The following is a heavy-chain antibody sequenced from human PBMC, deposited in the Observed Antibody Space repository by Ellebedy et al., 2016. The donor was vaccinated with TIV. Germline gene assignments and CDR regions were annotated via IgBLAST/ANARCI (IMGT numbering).Heavy chain of an antibody. CDR1: GFTFSSYA. CDR3: AKEGESGRPRGMKIPANRRPLDV. CDR2: ISGGGQT. D-gene: IGHD2-2*01. J-gene: IGHJ6*04. V-gene: IGHV3-23*01. Sequence: GESLKISCAASGFTFSSYAMHWVRQAPGKGLEWVSSISGGGQTYYADSVKGRFIISRDNPQNTLSLQINSRRGEDAAVYYCAKEGESGRPRGMKIPANRRPLDVWGSGTTVIFSS.